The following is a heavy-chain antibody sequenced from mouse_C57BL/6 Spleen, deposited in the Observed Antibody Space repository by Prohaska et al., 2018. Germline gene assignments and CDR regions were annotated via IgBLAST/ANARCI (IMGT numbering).Heavy chain of an antibody. CDR2: INPNNGGT. Sequence: EVQLQQSGPELVKPGASVKISCKASGYTFTDYYMNWVKQSHEKNLEWIGDINPNNGGTSYNQKFKGKATLTVDKSSSTAYMELRSLTSEDSAVYYCARDYGSSYYFDVWGTGTTVTVSS. V-gene: IGHV1-26*01. CDR1: GYTFTDYY. J-gene: IGHJ1*03. CDR3: ARDYGSSYYFDV. D-gene: IGHD1-1*01.